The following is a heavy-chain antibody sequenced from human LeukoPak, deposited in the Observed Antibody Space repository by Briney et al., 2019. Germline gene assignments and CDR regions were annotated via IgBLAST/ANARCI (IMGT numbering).Heavy chain of an antibody. V-gene: IGHV4-4*07. CDR2: IYSSGST. CDR3: ARDLHYYDSSGYYYSDAFDI. J-gene: IGHJ3*02. CDR1: GGSISSYY. Sequence: SETLSLTCTVSGGSISSYYWSWIRQPAGKGLEWIGRIYSSGSTNYTPSLKSRVTMSVDTSKNQFSLKLSSVTAADTAVYYCARDLHYYDSSGYYYSDAFDIWGQGTIVTVSS. D-gene: IGHD3-22*01.